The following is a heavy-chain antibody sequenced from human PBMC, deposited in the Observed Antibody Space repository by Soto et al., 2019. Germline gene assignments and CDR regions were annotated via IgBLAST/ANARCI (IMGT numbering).Heavy chain of an antibody. V-gene: IGHV4-4*02. Sequence: SQTLSLTCAVSGGSISSSNWWRWVRQRPGKGLEWIGEIYHGGRTNYNPALKSRVTISVDKSKNQFSLKLSSVTAADTAVYYCARSRGYYDSSGYSYYWGQGTLVTVSS. CDR3: ARSRGYYDSSGYSYY. D-gene: IGHD3-22*01. CDR2: IYHGGRT. CDR1: GGSISSSNW. J-gene: IGHJ4*02.